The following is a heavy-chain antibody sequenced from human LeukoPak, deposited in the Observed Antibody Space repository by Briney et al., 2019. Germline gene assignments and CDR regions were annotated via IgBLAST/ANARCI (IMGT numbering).Heavy chain of an antibody. CDR3: ARVDYGDHEDYYYYYMDV. V-gene: IGHV3-11*04. CDR1: GFTFSDYY. CDR2: ISSSGSTI. D-gene: IGHD4-17*01. J-gene: IGHJ6*03. Sequence: PGGSLRLSCAASGFTFSDYYMSWIRQAPGKGLEWVSYISSSGSTIYYADSVKGRFTISRDNAKNSLYLQMNSLRAEDTAVYYCARVDYGDHEDYYYYYMDVWGKGTTVTVSS.